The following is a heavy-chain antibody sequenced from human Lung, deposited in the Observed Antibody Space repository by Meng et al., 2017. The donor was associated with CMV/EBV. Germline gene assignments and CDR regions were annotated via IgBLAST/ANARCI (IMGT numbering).Heavy chain of an antibody. D-gene: IGHD6-19*01. CDR3: ASFPPPGKQWLVTDF. J-gene: IGHJ4*02. CDR2: IYHSGST. V-gene: IGHV4-4*02. Sequence: QWQVQESGPGLVKPSGTLSLTCAVSGGSISSSNWWSWVRQPPGKGLEWIGEIYHSGSTNYNPSLKSRVTISVDKSKNQFSLKLSSVTAADTAVYYCASFPPPGKQWLVTDFWGQGTLVTVSS. CDR1: GGSISSSNW.